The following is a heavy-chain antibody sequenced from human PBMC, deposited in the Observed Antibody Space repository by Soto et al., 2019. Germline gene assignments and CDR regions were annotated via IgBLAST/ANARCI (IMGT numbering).Heavy chain of an antibody. D-gene: IGHD6-13*01. CDR3: ACGRATASSWPNFDY. Sequence: QVQLVESGGGVVQPGRSPRLSCAASGFTFSSYGMHWVRQAPGKGLEWVAVIWYDGSNKYYADSVKGRFTISRDNSKNTLYLQMNSLRAEDTAVYYCACGRATASSWPNFDYWGQGTLVTVSS. CDR2: IWYDGSNK. CDR1: GFTFSSYG. J-gene: IGHJ4*02. V-gene: IGHV3-33*01.